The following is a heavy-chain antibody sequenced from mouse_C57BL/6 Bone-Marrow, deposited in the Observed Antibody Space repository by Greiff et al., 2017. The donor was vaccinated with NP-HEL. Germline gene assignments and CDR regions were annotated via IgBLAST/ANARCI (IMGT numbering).Heavy chain of an antibody. Sequence: QVQLKQPGAELVMPGASVKLSCKASGYTFTSYWMHWVQQRPGQGLEWIGEIDPSDSYTNYNQKFKGKSTLTVDKSSSTAYMQLSSLTSEDSAVYYCARDYYGNWYFDVWGTGTTVTVSS. J-gene: IGHJ1*03. D-gene: IGHD1-1*01. CDR1: GYTFTSYW. CDR3: ARDYYGNWYFDV. V-gene: IGHV1-69*01. CDR2: IDPSDSYT.